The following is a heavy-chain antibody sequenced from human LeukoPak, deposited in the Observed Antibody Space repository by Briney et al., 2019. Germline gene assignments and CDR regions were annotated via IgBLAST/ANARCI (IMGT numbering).Heavy chain of an antibody. V-gene: IGHV3-23*01. CDR3: AKSPLTTVTTVFDY. CDR1: GFTVSSNY. Sequence: GGSLRLSCAVSGFTVSSNYMSWVRQAPGKGLEWVSAISGSGGSTYYADSVKGRFTISRDSSKNTLYLQMNSLRAEDTAVYYCAKSPLTTVTTVFDYWGQGTLVTVSS. J-gene: IGHJ4*02. CDR2: ISGSGGST. D-gene: IGHD4-17*01.